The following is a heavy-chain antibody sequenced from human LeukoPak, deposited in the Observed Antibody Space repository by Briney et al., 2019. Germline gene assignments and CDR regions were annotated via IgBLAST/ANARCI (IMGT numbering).Heavy chain of an antibody. Sequence: ASVKVSCKASGYTFTSYDINWVRQATGQGLEWMGWMNPNSGNTGYAQKFQGRVTMTRNTSISTAYMELSSLRSEDTAVYYCAIRYCSGGSSYSEYFQHWGQGTLVTVSS. CDR1: GYTFTSYD. CDR3: AIRYCSGGSSYSEYFQH. D-gene: IGHD2-15*01. V-gene: IGHV1-8*01. J-gene: IGHJ1*01. CDR2: MNPNSGNT.